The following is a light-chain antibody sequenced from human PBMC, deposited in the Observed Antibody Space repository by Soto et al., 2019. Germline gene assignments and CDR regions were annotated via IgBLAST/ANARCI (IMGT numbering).Light chain of an antibody. CDR1: RSVSTS. V-gene: IGKV3-11*01. CDR3: QQRSSWPPWT. CDR2: DAS. Sequence: EIVLTQSPATLSLSPGERATLSCRASRSVSTSLAWYQQKPGQAPRLLIYDASNRATGIPARFSGSGSGTDFTLTISSREPEDFAVYYCQQRSSWPPWTFGQGTKVEIK. J-gene: IGKJ1*01.